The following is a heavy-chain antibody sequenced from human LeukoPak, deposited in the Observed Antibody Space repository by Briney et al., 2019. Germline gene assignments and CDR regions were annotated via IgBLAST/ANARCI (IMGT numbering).Heavy chain of an antibody. D-gene: IGHD1-26*01. J-gene: IGHJ4*02. CDR3: ARRRDLYSGSYYPFDY. Sequence: GESLKISCKGSGYTFTNYWIGWVRQMPGKGLKWMGIIYPGDSDARYSPSFQGQVTISADKSISTAYLQWSSLKASDTAMYYCARRRDLYSGSYYPFDYWGQGTLVTVSS. CDR2: IYPGDSDA. CDR1: GYTFTNYW. V-gene: IGHV5-51*01.